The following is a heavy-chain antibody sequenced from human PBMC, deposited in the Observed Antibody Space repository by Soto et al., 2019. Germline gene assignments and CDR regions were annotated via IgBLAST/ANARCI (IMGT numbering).Heavy chain of an antibody. CDR3: ARRGPGGYIDY. J-gene: IGHJ4*02. CDR2: TYYRSKWYN. Sequence: SQTFSLKSALSRTSVSSNSSARNCIKGSPSRGLEWMGTTYYRSKWYNHYAVSVKSRITVNPDTSKNQFPLQLNSVTPDDTAVYYCARRGPGGYIDYWGQGTLVTVSS. V-gene: IGHV6-1*01. CDR1: RTSVSSNSSA. D-gene: IGHD3-22*01.